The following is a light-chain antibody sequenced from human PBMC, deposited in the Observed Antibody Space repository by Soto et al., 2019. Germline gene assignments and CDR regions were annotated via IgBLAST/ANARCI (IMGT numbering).Light chain of an antibody. CDR1: SSDVGTYNY. V-gene: IGLV2-14*01. Sequence: QSVLTQPASVSGSPGQSITISCTGTSSDVGTYNYVSWYQHHPGKAPKFMIYEVSNRPSGVSNRFSGSKSGNTASLTISGLQAEDGADYYCSSYTSSSTPYVFGTGTKVTVL. CDR2: EVS. J-gene: IGLJ1*01. CDR3: SSYTSSSTPYV.